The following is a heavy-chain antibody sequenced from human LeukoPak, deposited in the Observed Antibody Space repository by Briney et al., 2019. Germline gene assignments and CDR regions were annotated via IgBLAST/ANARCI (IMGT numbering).Heavy chain of an antibody. J-gene: IGHJ4*02. CDR2: IYPGDSAT. D-gene: IGHD3-10*01. Sequence: GESLKISCQGSGYSFTSYWIGWVRQMPGKGLEWMGIIYPGDSATRYSPSFQGQVTISADKSISTAYLQWSSLKASDTAMYYCARRYYGSGSYYYFDYWGQGTLVTVSS. CDR3: ARRYYGSGSYYYFDY. CDR1: GYSFTSYW. V-gene: IGHV5-51*01.